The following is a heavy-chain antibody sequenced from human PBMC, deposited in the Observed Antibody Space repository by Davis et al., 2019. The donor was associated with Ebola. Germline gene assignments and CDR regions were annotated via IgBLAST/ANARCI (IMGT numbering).Heavy chain of an antibody. V-gene: IGHV3-74*03. D-gene: IGHD1-26*01. Sequence: PGGSLRLSCAASGFTFSSYWMHWVRQAPGKGLVWVLCINRDGSTTTYADSVKGRFTISRDNAKNTLYLQMNNLRVEDTAVYYCATLPGYYWGQGTLVTVSS. J-gene: IGHJ4*02. CDR3: ATLPGYY. CDR2: INRDGSTT. CDR1: GFTFSSYW.